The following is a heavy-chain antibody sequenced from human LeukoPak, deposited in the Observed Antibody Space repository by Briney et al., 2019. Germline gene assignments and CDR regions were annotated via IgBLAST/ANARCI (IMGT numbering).Heavy chain of an antibody. Sequence: SETLSLTCAVYGGSLSGYYWSWIRQPPGKGLEWIGEINHSGSTNYNPSLKSRVTISVDTSKNQFSLKLSSVTAADTAVYYCARDNSGSYLFDYWGQGTLVTVSS. V-gene: IGHV4-34*01. CDR2: INHSGST. CDR1: GGSLSGYY. D-gene: IGHD1-26*01. CDR3: ARDNSGSYLFDY. J-gene: IGHJ4*02.